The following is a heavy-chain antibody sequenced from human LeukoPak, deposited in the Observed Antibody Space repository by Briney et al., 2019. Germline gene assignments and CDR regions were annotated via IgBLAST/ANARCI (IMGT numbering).Heavy chain of an antibody. CDR1: GYTFTGYY. V-gene: IGHV1-2*02. Sequence: ASVKVSCKASGYTFTGYYMHWVRQAPGQGLEWMGWINPNSGGTNYAQKFQGRVTMTRDTSISTAYMELSRLRSDDTAVYYCARDYFVVRGVIRFFWLDPWGQGTLVTVSS. CDR2: INPNSGGT. D-gene: IGHD3-10*01. J-gene: IGHJ5*02. CDR3: ARDYFVVRGVIRFFWLDP.